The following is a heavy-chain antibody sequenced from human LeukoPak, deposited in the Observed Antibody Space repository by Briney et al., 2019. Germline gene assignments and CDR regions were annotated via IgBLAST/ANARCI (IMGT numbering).Heavy chain of an antibody. CDR2: ISGSGGSP. J-gene: IGHJ4*02. CDR1: GFTFGSYA. V-gene: IGHV3-23*01. D-gene: IGHD6-13*01. CDR3: AKAQHSSIWGYFDY. Sequence: GGSLRLSCAASGFTFGSYAMSWVRQAPGKGLEWVSTISGSGGSPYYADSVKGRFTISRDNSKNTLYLQMNSLRAEDTAVFYCAKAQHSSIWGYFDYWGQGTLVTVSA.